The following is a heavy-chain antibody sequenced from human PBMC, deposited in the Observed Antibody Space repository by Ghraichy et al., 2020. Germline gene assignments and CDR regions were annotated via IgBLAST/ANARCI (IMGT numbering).Heavy chain of an antibody. Sequence: GGSLRLSCAASGFTFSSYSMNWVRQAPGKGLEWVSSISSSSSYIYYADSVKGRFTISRDNAKNSLYLQMNSLRAEDTAVYYCAREYSGSYFWFDPWGQGTLVTVSS. CDR3: AREYSGSYFWFDP. CDR2: ISSSSSYI. D-gene: IGHD1-26*01. CDR1: GFTFSSYS. J-gene: IGHJ5*02. V-gene: IGHV3-21*01.